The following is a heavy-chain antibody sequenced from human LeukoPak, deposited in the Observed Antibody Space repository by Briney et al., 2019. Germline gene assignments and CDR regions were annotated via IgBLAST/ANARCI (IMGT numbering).Heavy chain of an antibody. CDR3: AKHHLTFANWFDP. D-gene: IGHD3/OR15-3a*01. V-gene: IGHV3-30*02. CDR1: GFTFSSYG. J-gene: IGHJ5*02. CDR2: IRYDGSNK. Sequence: PGGSLRLSCAASGFTFSSYGMHWVRQAPGKGLEWVAFIRYDGSNKYYADSVKGRFTISRDNSKNTLYLQMNSLRVEDTAVYYCAKHHLTFANWFDPWGQGTLVTVSS.